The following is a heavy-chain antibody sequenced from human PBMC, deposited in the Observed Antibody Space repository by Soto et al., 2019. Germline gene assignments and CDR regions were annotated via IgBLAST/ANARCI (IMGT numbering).Heavy chain of an antibody. D-gene: IGHD3-10*01. CDR2: IYYSGST. CDR1: GFSISSSSYY. Sequence: SETLSLTCTFSGFSISSSSYYLGWIRQHPGKGLEWIGYIYYSGSTYYNPSLESRVTISVDTSKNQFSLKLSSVTAADTAVYYCAREHYYGSGPLNWFDPWGQGTLVTVSS. CDR3: AREHYYGSGPLNWFDP. V-gene: IGHV4-31*03. J-gene: IGHJ5*02.